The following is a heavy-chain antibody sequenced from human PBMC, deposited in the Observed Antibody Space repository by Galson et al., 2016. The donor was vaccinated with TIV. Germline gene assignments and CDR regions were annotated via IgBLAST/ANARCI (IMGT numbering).Heavy chain of an antibody. CDR2: ISGSGGVT. CDR3: AKRINYGGDAFEN. J-gene: IGHJ3*02. Sequence: SLRLSCAASGFTFNNYAMSWVRQAPGKGLEWVSGISGSGGVTYFADSVKGRSTISRDNSKNTLYLQLNSLRAEDTAVYYCAKRINYGGDAFENWGQGTMVTVSS. CDR1: GFTFNNYA. D-gene: IGHD4-23*01. V-gene: IGHV3-23*01.